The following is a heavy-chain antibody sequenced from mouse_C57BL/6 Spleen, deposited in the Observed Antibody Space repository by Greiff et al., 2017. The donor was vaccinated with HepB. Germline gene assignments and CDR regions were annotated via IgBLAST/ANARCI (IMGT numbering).Heavy chain of an antibody. CDR3: TPTGTGY. J-gene: IGHJ2*01. D-gene: IGHD4-1*02. V-gene: IGHV14-4*01. Sequence: VQLQQSGAELVRPGASVKLSCTASGFNIKDDYMHWVKQRPEQGLEWIGWIDPENGDTEYASKFQGKATITADTSSNTAYLQLSSLTSEDTAVYYCTPTGTGYWGQGTTLTVSS. CDR1: GFNIKDDY. CDR2: IDPENGDT.